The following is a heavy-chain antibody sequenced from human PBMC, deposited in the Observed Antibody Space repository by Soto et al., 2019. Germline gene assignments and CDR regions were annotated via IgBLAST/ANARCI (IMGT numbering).Heavy chain of an antibody. CDR1: GFTFSSYA. V-gene: IGHV3-23*01. D-gene: IGHD1-26*01. CDR3: ARRGSGSYYDY. Sequence: EVQLLESGGGLVQPGGSLRLSCAASGFTFSSYAMRWVRQAPVTGLEWVSAISGSGGSTYYADSVKGRFTITRDNSKNTLYLQMNSLRAEGTAVYYCARRGSGSYYDYWGQGTRVTVSS. J-gene: IGHJ4*02. CDR2: ISGSGGST.